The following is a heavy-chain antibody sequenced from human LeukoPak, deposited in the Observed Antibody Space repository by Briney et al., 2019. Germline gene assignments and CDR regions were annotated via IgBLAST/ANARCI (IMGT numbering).Heavy chain of an antibody. CDR2: IYYSGST. CDR3: ARRIGMSGSYFRNNWFDP. Sequence: SETLSLTCTVSGGSISSYYWSWIRQPPGKGLEWIGYIYYSGSTNYNPSLKSRVTISVDTSKNQFSLKPSSVTAADTAVYYCARRIGMSGSYFRNNWFDPWGQGTLVTVSS. D-gene: IGHD1-26*01. J-gene: IGHJ5*02. V-gene: IGHV4-59*01. CDR1: GGSISSYY.